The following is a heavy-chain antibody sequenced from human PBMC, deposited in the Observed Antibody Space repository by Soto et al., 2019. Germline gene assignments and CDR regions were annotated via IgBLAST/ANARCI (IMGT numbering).Heavy chain of an antibody. CDR3: ARDKTYPGGARAFDI. J-gene: IGHJ3*02. CDR2: IWYDGSNK. Sequence: QVQLVESGGGVVQPGRSLRLSCAASGFTFSSYGMHWVRQAPGKGLEWVAVIWYDGSNKYYADSVKGRFTISRDNSKNTLYLQMNSLRAEDTAVYYCARDKTYPGGARAFDIWGQGTMVTVSS. V-gene: IGHV3-33*01. CDR1: GFTFSSYG. D-gene: IGHD3-10*01.